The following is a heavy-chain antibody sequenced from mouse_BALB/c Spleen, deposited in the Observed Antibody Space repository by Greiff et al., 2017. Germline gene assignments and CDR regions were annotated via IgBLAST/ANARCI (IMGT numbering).Heavy chain of an antibody. Sequence: EVHLVESGGGLVQPGGSRKLSCAASGFTFSSFGMHWVRQAPEKGLEWVAYISSGSSTIYYADTVKGRFTISRDNPKNTLFLQMTSLRSEDTAMYYCARGGWLLRAMDYWGQGTSVTVSS. CDR2: ISSGSSTI. J-gene: IGHJ4*01. V-gene: IGHV5-17*02. CDR1: GFTFSSFG. CDR3: ARGGWLLRAMDY. D-gene: IGHD2-3*01.